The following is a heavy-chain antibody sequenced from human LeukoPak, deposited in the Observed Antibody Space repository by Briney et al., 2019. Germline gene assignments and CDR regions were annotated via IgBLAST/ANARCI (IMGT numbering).Heavy chain of an antibody. CDR1: GFTSSSYA. CDR2: ISYDGSNK. J-gene: IGHJ4*02. V-gene: IGHV3-30-3*01. CDR3: ARGQWELGY. D-gene: IGHD1-26*01. Sequence: GGSLRLSCAASGFTSSSYAMHWVRQAPGKGLEWVAVISYDGSNKYYADSVKGRFTISRDNSKNTLYLQMNSLRAEDTAVYYCARGQWELGYWGQGTLVTVSS.